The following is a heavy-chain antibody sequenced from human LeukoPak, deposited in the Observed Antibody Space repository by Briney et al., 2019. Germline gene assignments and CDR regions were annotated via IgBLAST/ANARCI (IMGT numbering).Heavy chain of an antibody. D-gene: IGHD6-13*01. CDR3: ARDTLASYSSSWYENWFDP. J-gene: IGHJ5*02. Sequence: ASVKVSCKASGYTFTSYAMNWVRQAPGQGLEWMGWINTNTGNPTYAQGFTGRFVFSLDTSVSTAYLQISSLKAEDTAVYYCARDTLASYSSSWYENWFDPWGQGTLVTVSS. V-gene: IGHV7-4-1*02. CDR1: GYTFTSYA. CDR2: INTNTGNP.